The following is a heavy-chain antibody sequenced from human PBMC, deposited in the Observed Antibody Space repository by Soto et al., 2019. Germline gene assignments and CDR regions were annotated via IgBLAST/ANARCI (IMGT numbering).Heavy chain of an antibody. CDR3: TRRAEGGMDV. CDR1: GFIFSASG. J-gene: IGHJ6*02. V-gene: IGHV3-73*01. CDR2: IRSKGYSYTT. Sequence: EVQLVESGGGLVQPGGSLKVSCAASGFIFSASGMHWVRQASGKGLEWVGRIRSKGYSYTTAYGASVKGRFTISRDDSKNPAYLQMNSLEVEDTAVYYCTRRAEGGMDVWGQGTTVTVSS.